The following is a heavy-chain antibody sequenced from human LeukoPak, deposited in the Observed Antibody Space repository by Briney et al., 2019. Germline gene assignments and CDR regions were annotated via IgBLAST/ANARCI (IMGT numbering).Heavy chain of an antibody. CDR3: ARESISSSSLGYLRGYYYYYMDV. CDR2: MNPNSGNT. D-gene: IGHD6-6*01. V-gene: IGHV1-8*03. CDR1: GYTFTSYD. Sequence: ASVKVSCKASGYTFTSYDINWVRQATGQGLEWMGWMNPNSGNTGYAQKFQGRVTITRNTSISTAYMELSSLRSEDTAVYYCARESISSSSLGYLRGYYYYYMDVWGKGTTVTVSS. J-gene: IGHJ6*03.